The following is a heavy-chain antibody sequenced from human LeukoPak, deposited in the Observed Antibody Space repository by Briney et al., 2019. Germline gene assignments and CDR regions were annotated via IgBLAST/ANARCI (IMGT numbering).Heavy chain of an antibody. CDR1: GFSFSGHW. J-gene: IGHJ4*02. V-gene: IGHV3-74*01. CDR3: ARGPNSNWSGLDF. Sequence: QTGGSLRLSCTASGFSFSGHWMRWARQLPGKGLVWVSRISPTGSTTSYADSVKGRFTVSRDNAKNTLYLQVNNLRAEDTAVYYCARGPNSNWSGLDFWGQGTLLTVSS. D-gene: IGHD6-6*01. CDR2: ISPTGSTT.